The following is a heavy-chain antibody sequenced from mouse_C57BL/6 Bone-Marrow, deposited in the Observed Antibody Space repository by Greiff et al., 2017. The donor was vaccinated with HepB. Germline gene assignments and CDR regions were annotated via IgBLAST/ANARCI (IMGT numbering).Heavy chain of an antibody. V-gene: IGHV1-50*01. Sequence: QVQLQQPGAELVKPGASVKLSCKASGYTFTSYWMQWVKQRPGPGLEWIGESDPSGSYTNYNQKFKGKATLTVDISSSTAYMQLRSLTSGDSAVDYCASGYYGSSYHWYFDVGGTGTTVTVSS. D-gene: IGHD1-1*01. CDR2: SDPSGSYT. J-gene: IGHJ1*03. CDR3: ASGYYGSSYHWYFDV. CDR1: GYTFTSYW.